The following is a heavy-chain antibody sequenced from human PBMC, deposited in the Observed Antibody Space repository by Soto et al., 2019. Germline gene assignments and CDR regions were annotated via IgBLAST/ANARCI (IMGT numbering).Heavy chain of an antibody. V-gene: IGHV3-33*01. CDR1: GIILSNYG. J-gene: IGHJ4*02. D-gene: IGHD6-19*01. Sequence: VGSLRLSCAASGIILSNYGVHWVRQAPGKGLEWVAVIWYDGSKKYYADSVKGRFAISRDNSENTVYLQMNNLRAEDTALYYCARVNGGYSSGWFLYWGQGTLVTVSS. CDR3: ARVNGGYSSGWFLY. CDR2: IWYDGSKK.